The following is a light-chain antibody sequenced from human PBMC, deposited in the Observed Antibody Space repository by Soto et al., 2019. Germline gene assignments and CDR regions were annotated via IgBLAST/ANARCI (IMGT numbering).Light chain of an antibody. CDR1: QSISSY. CDR2: AAS. V-gene: IGKV1-39*01. Sequence: DIQMTQSASTLSASVGDRFTITCRASQSISSYLNWYQQKPGKAPKLLIYAASSLQSGVPSRFSGSGSGTDFTLTISSLQPEDFATYYCQQSYSTPRTFGQGTKVDI. CDR3: QQSYSTPRT. J-gene: IGKJ1*01.